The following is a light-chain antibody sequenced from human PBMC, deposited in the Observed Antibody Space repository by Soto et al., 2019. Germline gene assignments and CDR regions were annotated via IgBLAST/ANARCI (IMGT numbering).Light chain of an antibody. CDR3: ETLDSKTHVV. V-gene: IGLV4-60*02. CDR2: LEGSGSY. CDR1: SGHSSYI. J-gene: IGLJ2*01. Sequence: QSVLTQSSSASASLGSSVKLTCTLSSGHSSYIIAWHRQQPRKAPRYLMKLEGSGSYNKGSGVPDRFSGSSSGADRYLTLFCLQGEGEADYYRETLDSKTHVVFGGGTKVTVL.